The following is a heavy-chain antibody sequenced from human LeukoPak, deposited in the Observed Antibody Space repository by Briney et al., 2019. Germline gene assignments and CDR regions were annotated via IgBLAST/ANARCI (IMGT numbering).Heavy chain of an antibody. Sequence: GGSLRLSCAASGFTFSNYWMTWFRQAPGKGLERVASIEQDGSDIHYVDSVKGRFTISRDNSKNTRYLQMNSLGAEDTAVYYCARVRQRHYFDYWGQGTLVTVSS. V-gene: IGHV3-7*03. J-gene: IGHJ4*02. CDR3: ARVRQRHYFDY. D-gene: IGHD6-25*01. CDR1: GFTFSNYW. CDR2: IEQDGSDI.